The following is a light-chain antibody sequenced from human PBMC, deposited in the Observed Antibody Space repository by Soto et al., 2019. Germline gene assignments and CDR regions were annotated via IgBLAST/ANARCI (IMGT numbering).Light chain of an antibody. CDR1: QGINSW. J-gene: IGKJ4*01. CDR3: QQGNSFPLT. Sequence: DIQMTQSPSFVSASVGDRVTITCRASQGINSWLAWYQQKPGRAPKVLIYAASTLESGVPSRFSGSGSGTDFTLTISSLQPEDFATYFCQQGNSFPLTFAWGTKVEIK. CDR2: AAS. V-gene: IGKV1-12*01.